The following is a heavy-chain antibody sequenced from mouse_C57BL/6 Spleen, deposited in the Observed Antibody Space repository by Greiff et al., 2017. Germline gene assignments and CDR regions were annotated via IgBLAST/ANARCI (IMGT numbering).Heavy chain of an antibody. V-gene: IGHV1-76*01. CDR2: IYPGSGNT. D-gene: IGHD1-1*01. CDR1: GYTFTDYY. Sequence: VQLQQSGAELVRPGASVKLSCKASGYTFTDYYINWVKQRPGQGLEWIARIYPGSGNTYYNEKFKGKATLTAEKSSSTAYMQLSSLTSEDSAVYFCAGTSYGSRGNYAMDYWGQGTSVTVSS. CDR3: AGTSYGSRGNYAMDY. J-gene: IGHJ4*01.